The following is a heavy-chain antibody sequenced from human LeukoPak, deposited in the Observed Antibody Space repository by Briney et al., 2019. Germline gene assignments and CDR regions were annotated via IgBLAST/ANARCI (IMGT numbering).Heavy chain of an antibody. V-gene: IGHV1-18*01. J-gene: IGHJ4*02. CDR1: GYTFTNYG. CDR2: ISGYDGNT. CDR3: AGGGRRSGYTEFDY. D-gene: IGHD3-16*02. Sequence: ASVKVSCKASGYTFTNYGISWVRQAPGQGLEWMGWISGYDGNTNYAQNLQGRVAMTTDTSTSTAYMEVRGLRSDDTAVYYCAGGGRRSGYTEFDYWAREPWSPSPQ.